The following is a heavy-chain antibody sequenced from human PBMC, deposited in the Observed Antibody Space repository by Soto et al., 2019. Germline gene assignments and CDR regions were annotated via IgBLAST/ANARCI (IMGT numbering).Heavy chain of an antibody. Sequence: GGSLRLSCAASGFTFSSYGMHWVRQAPGKGLEWVVVISYDGSNKYYADSVKGRFTISRDNSKNTLYLQMNSLRAEDTAVYYCAKGGGYCSGGSCYFFFDYWGQGTLVTVSS. CDR2: ISYDGSNK. J-gene: IGHJ4*02. CDR3: AKGGGYCSGGSCYFFFDY. D-gene: IGHD2-15*01. V-gene: IGHV3-30*18. CDR1: GFTFSSYG.